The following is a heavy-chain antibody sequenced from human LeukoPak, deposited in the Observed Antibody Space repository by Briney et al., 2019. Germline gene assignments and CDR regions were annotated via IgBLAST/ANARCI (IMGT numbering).Heavy chain of an antibody. V-gene: IGHV1-2*06. CDR1: GYTFIGYY. CDR2: INPNSGGT. D-gene: IGHD3-9*01. J-gene: IGHJ4*02. Sequence: GASVKVSCKASGYTFIGYYMHWVRQAPGQGLESMGRINPNSGGTNYAQKFQGRVTMTRDTSISTAYMELSRLRSDDTAVYYCARGTDILTGYTYWGQGTLVTVSS. CDR3: ARGTDILTGYTY.